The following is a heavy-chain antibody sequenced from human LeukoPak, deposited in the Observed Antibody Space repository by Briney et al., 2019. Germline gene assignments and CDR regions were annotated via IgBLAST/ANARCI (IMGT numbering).Heavy chain of an antibody. Sequence: GGSLRLSCAASGFTFSSYAMSWVRQAPGKGLEWVSAISGSGGSTYYADSVKGRFTISRDNSKNTLYLQMNSLSAEDTAVYYCAKDLRGYGTYYFDYWGQGTLVTVSS. CDR1: GFTFSSYA. D-gene: IGHD4-17*01. CDR3: AKDLRGYGTYYFDY. CDR2: ISGSGGST. V-gene: IGHV3-23*01. J-gene: IGHJ4*02.